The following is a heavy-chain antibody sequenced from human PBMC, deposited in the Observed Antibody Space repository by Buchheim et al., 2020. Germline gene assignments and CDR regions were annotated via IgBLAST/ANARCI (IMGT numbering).Heavy chain of an antibody. CDR3: ARVSESSGWPPYYYYGMDV. CDR1: GFTFSSYA. V-gene: IGHV3-30*04. J-gene: IGHJ6*02. Sequence: QVQLVESGGGVVQPGRSLRLSCAASGFTFSSYAMHWVCQAPGKGLEWVAVISYDGSNKYYADSVKGRFTISRDNSKNTLYLQMNSLRAEDTAVYYCARVSESSGWPPYYYYGMDVWGQGTT. CDR2: ISYDGSNK. D-gene: IGHD6-19*01.